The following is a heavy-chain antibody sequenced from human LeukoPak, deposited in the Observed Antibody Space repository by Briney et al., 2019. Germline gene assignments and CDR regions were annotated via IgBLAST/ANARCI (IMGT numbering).Heavy chain of an antibody. Sequence: PSETLSLTCTVSGGSISSYYWSWIRQPPGKGLEWLGYIYYSGSTNYNPSLKSRVTISVDTSKNQFSLKLSSVTAADTAVYYCARVGQGVAGTFNWFDPWGQGTLVTVSS. CDR2: IYYSGST. V-gene: IGHV4-59*01. CDR3: ARVGQGVAGTFNWFDP. D-gene: IGHD6-19*01. CDR1: GGSISSYY. J-gene: IGHJ5*02.